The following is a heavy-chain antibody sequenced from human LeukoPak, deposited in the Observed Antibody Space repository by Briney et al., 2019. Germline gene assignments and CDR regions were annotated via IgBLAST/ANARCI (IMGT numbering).Heavy chain of an antibody. V-gene: IGHV3-30*02. CDR1: GFTFSSYG. D-gene: IGHD3-10*01. J-gene: IGHJ4*02. CDR2: IGIDENIK. CDR3: AGDSARGGASSGDFDS. Sequence: GGSLRLSCAASGFTFSSYGMHWVRQAPDKGLEWVTFIGIDENIKYYRDSVKGRFTISRDTSKNTVSLQMKSLRPDDTALYYCAGDSARGGASSGDFDSWGQGTLVTVSS.